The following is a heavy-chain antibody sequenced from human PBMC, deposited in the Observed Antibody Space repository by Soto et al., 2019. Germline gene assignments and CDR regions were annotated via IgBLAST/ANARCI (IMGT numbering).Heavy chain of an antibody. CDR3: ATDTPTAYYYYGMDV. CDR1: GFTFSSYE. Sequence: LRLSCAASGFTFSSYEMNWVRQAPGKGLEWVSYISSSGSTIYYADSVKGRFTISRDNAKNSLYLQMNSLRAEDTAVYYCATDTPTAYYYYGMDVWGQGTTVTVSS. V-gene: IGHV3-48*03. CDR2: ISSSGSTI. D-gene: IGHD2-21*02. J-gene: IGHJ6*02.